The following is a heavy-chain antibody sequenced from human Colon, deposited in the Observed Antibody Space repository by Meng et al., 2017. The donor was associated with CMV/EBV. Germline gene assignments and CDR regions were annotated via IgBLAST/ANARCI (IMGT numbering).Heavy chain of an antibody. Sequence: GSLRLSCAASGFTFSDYYMSWIRQAPGKGLEWVSYISSSGSTIYYADSVKGRFTISRDNAKNSLYLQMNSLRAEDTAVYYCARGGTITMIVVVRPLDVWGQGTTVTVSS. CDR1: GFTFSDYY. D-gene: IGHD3-22*01. CDR3: ARGGTITMIVVVRPLDV. V-gene: IGHV3-11*01. J-gene: IGHJ6*02. CDR2: ISSSGSTI.